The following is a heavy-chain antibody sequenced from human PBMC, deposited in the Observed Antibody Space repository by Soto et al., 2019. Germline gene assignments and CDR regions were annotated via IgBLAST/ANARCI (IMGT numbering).Heavy chain of an antibody. J-gene: IGHJ4*02. D-gene: IGHD1-26*01. CDR3: ATDLQEGAGHY. CDR2: ISAYNGNT. CDR1: GYIFTSYG. Sequence: ASVKVSCKASGYIFTSYGISWVRQAPGQGLEWMGWISAYNGNTKYAQNLQGRVTLTTDTSTYTAYMELSSLRSEDTAVYYCATDLQEGAGHYWGQGTLVTVSS. V-gene: IGHV1-18*01.